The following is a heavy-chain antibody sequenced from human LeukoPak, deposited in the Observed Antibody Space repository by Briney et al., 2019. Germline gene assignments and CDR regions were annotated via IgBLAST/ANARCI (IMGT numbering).Heavy chain of an antibody. V-gene: IGHV3-7*01. D-gene: IGHD6-19*01. J-gene: IGHJ3*02. CDR3: AREPGDLAVAGMNGAFDI. CDR2: IKQDGSEK. CDR1: GFTFSSYW. Sequence: GGSLRLSCAASGFTFSSYWLSWVRQAPGTGLEWVANIKQDGSEKYYEDSVQGRFTISRENAKNSLYLQMNSLRAEDTAVYYCAREPGDLAVAGMNGAFDIWGQGTMVIVSS.